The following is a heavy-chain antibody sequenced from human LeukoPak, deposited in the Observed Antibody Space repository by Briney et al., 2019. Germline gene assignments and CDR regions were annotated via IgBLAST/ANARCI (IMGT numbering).Heavy chain of an antibody. CDR1: GYTLTEFS. J-gene: IGHJ4*02. Sequence: ASVKVSCKVSGYTLTEFSMHWVRQAPGKGLEWVGGFNPEDGETIYAQEFQGRAAMTEDTSTDTAYMELSSLRSEDTAMYYCATLGASFFDYWGQGTLVTVSS. V-gene: IGHV1-24*01. CDR3: ATLGASFFDY. CDR2: FNPEDGET. D-gene: IGHD1-26*01.